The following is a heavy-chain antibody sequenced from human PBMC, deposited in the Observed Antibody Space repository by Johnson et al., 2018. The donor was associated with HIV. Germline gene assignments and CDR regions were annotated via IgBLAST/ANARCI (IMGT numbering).Heavy chain of an antibody. CDR1: GFTFRSYA. CDR3: ARDQRNGWNRGAFDI. V-gene: IGHV3-66*01. J-gene: IGHJ3*02. CDR2: IYSGGNT. Sequence: VQLVESGGGLVKPGGSLRLSCVGSGFTFRSYAMHWVRQAPGKGLEWVSVIYSGGNTYYADSVKGRFTISRDNSKNTLYLHMNSLRAEDTAVYYCARDQRNGWNRGAFDIWGQGTVVTVSS. D-gene: IGHD5-24*01.